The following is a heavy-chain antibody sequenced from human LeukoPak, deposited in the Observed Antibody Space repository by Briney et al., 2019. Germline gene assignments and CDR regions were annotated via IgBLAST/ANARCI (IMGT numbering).Heavy chain of an antibody. CDR2: ISSSSSSI. Sequence: GGSLRLSCAASGFIFNYYSMNWVRQAPGKGLEWVSYISSSSSSIYYADSVKGRFTISRDNAKNSLYLQMNSLRAEDTAIYYCARPYGDYWGQGTLVTVSS. D-gene: IGHD4-17*01. J-gene: IGHJ4*02. V-gene: IGHV3-48*04. CDR3: ARPYGDY. CDR1: GFIFNYYS.